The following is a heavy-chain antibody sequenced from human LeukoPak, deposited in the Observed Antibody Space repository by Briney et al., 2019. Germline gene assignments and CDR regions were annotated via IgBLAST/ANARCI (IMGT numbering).Heavy chain of an antibody. V-gene: IGHV4-4*07. CDR2: VSSAGST. Sequence: PSETLSLTCSVSGGSIRSSYWNWIRQPAGKGLEWVGRVSSAGSTNYNPSLKSRVTISVDTSKNQFSLKLSSVTAADTAVYYCARSGAAAATDYWGQGTLVTVSS. CDR1: GGSIRSSY. J-gene: IGHJ4*02. CDR3: ARSGAAAATDY. D-gene: IGHD6-13*01.